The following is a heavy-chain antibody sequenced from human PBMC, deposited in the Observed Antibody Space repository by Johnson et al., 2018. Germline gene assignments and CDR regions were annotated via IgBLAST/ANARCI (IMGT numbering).Heavy chain of an antibody. CDR3: AKDKRGGRISGFGVVMGAFDI. Sequence: VQLVQSGGGVVQPGRSLRLSCAASGFTFSSYAMSWVRQAPGKGLEWVSGISGNSGTIGYADSVKGRFTIPRDNAKNSLYLQMNSLRAEDTALYYCAKDKRGGRISGFGVVMGAFDIWGQGTMVTVSA. V-gene: IGHV3-9*01. CDR1: GFTFSSYA. J-gene: IGHJ3*02. D-gene: IGHD3-3*01. CDR2: ISGNSGTI.